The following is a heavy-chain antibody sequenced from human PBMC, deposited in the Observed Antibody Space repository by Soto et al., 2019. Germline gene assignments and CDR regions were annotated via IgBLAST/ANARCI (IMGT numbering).Heavy chain of an antibody. J-gene: IGHJ6*02. CDR3: ARGHRPSGSPGLDYYFYGMDV. D-gene: IGHD3-10*01. CDR2: IIPIFGTA. V-gene: IGHV1-69*13. CDR1: GGTFSNYV. Sequence: SVKVSCKASGGTFSNYVINWVRQAPGQGLEWMGGIIPIFGTANYAQRFQGRVTITADESTNTAYMELSSLRSEDTDVYYCARGHRPSGSPGLDYYFYGMDVWGQGTTVTVSS.